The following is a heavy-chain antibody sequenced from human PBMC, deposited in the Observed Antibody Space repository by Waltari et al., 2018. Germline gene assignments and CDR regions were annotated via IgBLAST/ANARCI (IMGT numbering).Heavy chain of an antibody. J-gene: IGHJ6*02. Sequence: QVQLVQSGAEVKKPGSSVTVSCKASGGTFSSYAISWVRQAPGQGLEWMGRIIPIFGTANYAKKFQGRVTITADESTSTAYMELSSLRSEDTAVYYCAREGGYSGYDHYYGMDVWGQGTTVTVSS. CDR3: AREGGYSGYDHYYGMDV. CDR1: GGTFSSYA. D-gene: IGHD5-12*01. CDR2: IIPIFGTA. V-gene: IGHV1-69*15.